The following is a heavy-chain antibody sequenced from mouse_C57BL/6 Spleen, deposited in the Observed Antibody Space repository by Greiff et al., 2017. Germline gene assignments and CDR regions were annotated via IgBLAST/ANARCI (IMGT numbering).Heavy chain of an antibody. CDR2: INPGSGGT. CDR1: GYAFTNYL. V-gene: IGHV1-54*01. CDR3: ARWDYYSNFFDY. D-gene: IGHD2-5*01. Sequence: QVQLKESGAELVRPGTSVKVSCKASGYAFTNYLIEWVKQRPGQGLEWIGVINPGSGGTNYNEKFKGKATLTADKSSSTAYMQLSSLTSEDSAVYVCARWDYYSNFFDYWGQGTTLTVSS. J-gene: IGHJ2*01.